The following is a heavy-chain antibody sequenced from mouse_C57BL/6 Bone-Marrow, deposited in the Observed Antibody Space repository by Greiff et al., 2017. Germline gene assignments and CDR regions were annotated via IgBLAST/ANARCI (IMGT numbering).Heavy chain of an antibody. CDR3: ARMGTVLLFVYY. D-gene: IGHD1-1*02. CDR2: ISSGSSTI. J-gene: IGHJ2*01. CDR1: GFTFSDYG. V-gene: IGHV5-17*01. Sequence: EVHLVESGGGLVKPGGSLKLSCAASGFTFSDYGMHWVRQAPEKGLEWVAYISSGSSTIYYADTVKGRFTISRDNAKNTLFLQMTSLRSEDTAMYYCARMGTVLLFVYYWGQGTTLTVSA.